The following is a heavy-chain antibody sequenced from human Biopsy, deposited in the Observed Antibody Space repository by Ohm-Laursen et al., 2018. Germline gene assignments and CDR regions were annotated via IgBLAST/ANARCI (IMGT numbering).Heavy chain of an antibody. CDR2: INPNNGGT. D-gene: IGHD5-18*01. J-gene: IGHJ3*01. CDR3: ARLAYSEYRRDPLDV. V-gene: IGHV1-2*02. Sequence: SVKVSCKASGYNFNAYYMQWVRQAPGQGLEWMGWINPNNGGTNYAHKFQGRVTMTSDTSISAAYMHLSGLTSDDTAVYYCARLAYSEYRRDPLDVWGQGTMVTVSS. CDR1: GYNFNAYY.